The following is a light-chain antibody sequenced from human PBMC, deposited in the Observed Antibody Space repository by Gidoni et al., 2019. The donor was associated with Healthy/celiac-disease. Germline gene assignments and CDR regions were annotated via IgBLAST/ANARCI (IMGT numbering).Light chain of an antibody. CDR3: CSYAGSSTYV. J-gene: IGLJ1*01. CDR2: EGS. V-gene: IGLV2-23*01. CDR1: SSDVGSYNL. Sequence: QSALTQPAPVSGSPVQSITISCTGTSSDVGSYNLVSWYQQHPGKAPKLMIYEGSKRPSGVSNRFSGSKSGNTASLTISGLQAEDEADYYCCSYAGSSTYVFGTGTKVTVL.